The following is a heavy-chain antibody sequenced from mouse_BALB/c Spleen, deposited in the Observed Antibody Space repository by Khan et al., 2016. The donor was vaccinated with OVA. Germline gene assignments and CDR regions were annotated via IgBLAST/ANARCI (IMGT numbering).Heavy chain of an antibody. V-gene: IGHV1S136*01. CDR3: ARGNWQSYYVDY. CDR2: INPYNGGT. Sequence: VQLQQSGPELGKPGASVKMSCKPSGYIFTNYVLHWVKQKPGQGLEWIGYINPYNGGTKYNEKFRGKATLASDKSSITAYLELCSLTSVDSAVYYCARGNWQSYYVDYGGLGTTLPLSS. D-gene: IGHD4-1*01. J-gene: IGHJ2*01. CDR1: GYIFTNYV.